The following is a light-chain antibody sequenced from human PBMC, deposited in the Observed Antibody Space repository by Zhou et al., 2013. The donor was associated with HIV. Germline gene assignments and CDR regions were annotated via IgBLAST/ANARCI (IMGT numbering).Light chain of an antibody. Sequence: EIVLTQSPVTLSLSPGERATLSCRASRTLGSFLAWYQQKPGQVPRLLIYDASNRATGVPARFRGSGSGTDFTLTISSLEFEDSAIYYCQHRNNWPLTFGGGTKVEIK. CDR2: DAS. J-gene: IGKJ4*01. V-gene: IGKV3-11*01. CDR1: RTLGSF. CDR3: QHRNNWPLT.